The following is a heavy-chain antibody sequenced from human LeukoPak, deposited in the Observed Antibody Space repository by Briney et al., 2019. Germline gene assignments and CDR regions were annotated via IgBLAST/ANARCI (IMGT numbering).Heavy chain of an antibody. CDR3: ARLANWGFGGDY. D-gene: IGHD7-27*01. CDR2: INHSGST. CDR1: GGSFSGYY. J-gene: IGHJ4*02. V-gene: IGHV4-34*01. Sequence: SETLSLTCAVYGGSFSGYYWSWIRQPPGKGLEWIGEINHSGSTNYNPSLKSRVTISVDTSKNQFSLKLSSVTAADTAVYYCARLANWGFGGDYWGQGTLVTVSS.